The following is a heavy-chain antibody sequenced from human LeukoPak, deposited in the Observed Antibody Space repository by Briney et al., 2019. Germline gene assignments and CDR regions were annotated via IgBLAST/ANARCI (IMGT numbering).Heavy chain of an antibody. CDR3: ARDRIQLWFGLDAFDI. D-gene: IGHD5-18*01. Sequence: GASVKVSCKASGYTFTGYYMHWVRQAPGQGLEWMGWINPNSGGTNYAQKFRGRVTMTRDTSISTAYMELSRLRSDDTAVYYCARDRIQLWFGLDAFDIWGQGTMVTVSS. CDR2: INPNSGGT. J-gene: IGHJ3*02. CDR1: GYTFTGYY. V-gene: IGHV1-2*02.